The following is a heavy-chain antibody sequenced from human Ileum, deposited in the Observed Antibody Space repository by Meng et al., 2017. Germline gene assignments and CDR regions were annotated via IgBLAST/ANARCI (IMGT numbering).Heavy chain of an antibody. J-gene: IGHJ4*02. CDR2: VYYSGHT. D-gene: IGHD1-26*01. V-gene: IGHV4-61*03. CDR3: ARTPLYSGSYYFDP. CDR1: GDSVSSDNYY. Sequence: QVHPHEAGPGLVGPSETLSLTCTVSGDSVSSDNYYWSWIRQPPGKGLEWIGYVYYSGHTDCNPSLKSRLSISIDTSKNHFSLKLSSVTAADTAVYYCARTPLYSGSYYFDPWGQGALVTVSS.